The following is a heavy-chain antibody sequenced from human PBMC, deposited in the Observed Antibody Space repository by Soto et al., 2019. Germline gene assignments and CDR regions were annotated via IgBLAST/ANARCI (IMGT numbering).Heavy chain of an antibody. V-gene: IGHV1-69*01. J-gene: IGHJ6*02. Sequence: QVQLVQSGAEVKKPGSSVKVSCKASGGTFSSYAISWVRQAPGQGLEWMGGIIPIVGTANYAQKFQGRVTITEDEATSTGYRGRGSLRSEDTAVYYCARDPVLGPDPDYYYGMDVWGQGTTVIVSS. CDR3: ARDPVLGPDPDYYYGMDV. CDR2: IIPIVGTA. D-gene: IGHD3-16*01. CDR1: GGTFSSYA.